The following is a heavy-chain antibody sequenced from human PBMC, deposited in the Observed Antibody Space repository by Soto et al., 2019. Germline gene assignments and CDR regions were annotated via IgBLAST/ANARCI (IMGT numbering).Heavy chain of an antibody. CDR1: GFRFGDYS. CDR3: AKGATGSRYSAVDS. Sequence: ESGGGLVQPGGSLRHSCVASGFRFGDYSMTWVRQTPGEGLAWVSVICPQSDCSGYTESVQGRFTISRDNSKNTLFLQMDNLRAEDTALYYCAKGATGSRYSAVDSWGQGILVTVSP. CDR2: ICPQSDCS. D-gene: IGHD2-15*01. J-gene: IGHJ4*02. V-gene: IGHV3-23*01.